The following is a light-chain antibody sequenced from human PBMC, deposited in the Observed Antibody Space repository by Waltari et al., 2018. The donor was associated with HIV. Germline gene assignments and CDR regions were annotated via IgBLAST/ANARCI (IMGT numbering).Light chain of an antibody. J-gene: IGLJ1*01. CDR3: SSYTSYARLV. CDR1: SVDLSGFSL. V-gene: IGLV2-14*01. Sequence: QTALTQPASVSGSPGQSITISCTGPSVDLSGFSLVSWFQHHPGQAPKLIMFDVSVRPSGVSNRFSGSKSGITASLTISGLQTEDEADYYCSSYTSYARLVFGTGTRVTV. CDR2: DVS.